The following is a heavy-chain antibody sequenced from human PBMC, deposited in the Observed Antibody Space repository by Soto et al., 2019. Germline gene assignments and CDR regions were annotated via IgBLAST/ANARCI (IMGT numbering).Heavy chain of an antibody. CDR3: AREGSYSAYNFAHGIQLWSFDF. Sequence: SETLSLTCTVSGGSINTFYWSWVRQPAGKGLEWIGRIFSSGSASFNPSLESRVAMSVDTSKNHFSLNLSSVTAADMAVYYCAREGSYSAYNFAHGIQLWSFDFWGQGALVTVSS. CDR1: GGSINTFY. V-gene: IGHV4-4*07. J-gene: IGHJ4*02. D-gene: IGHD5-12*01. CDR2: IFSSGSA.